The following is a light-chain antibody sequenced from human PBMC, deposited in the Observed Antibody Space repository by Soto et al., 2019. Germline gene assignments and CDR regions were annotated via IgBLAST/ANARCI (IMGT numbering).Light chain of an antibody. CDR1: QVISNY. CDR3: QKYNSGPVT. V-gene: IGKV1-27*01. CDR2: AAS. Sequence: DIQMTQSPSSLSASVGDRVTITCRASQVISNYLAWYQQKPGQPPKLLIYAASTLQSGVSYRFSGGGSGTDFTLTSSSLQPEDVSTCYCQKYNSGPVTFGQGTKLEIK. J-gene: IGKJ2*01.